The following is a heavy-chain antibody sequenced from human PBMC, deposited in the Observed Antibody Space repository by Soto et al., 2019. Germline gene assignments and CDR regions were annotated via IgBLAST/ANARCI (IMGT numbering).Heavy chain of an antibody. CDR1: GFTFSSYS. CDR3: ARARSSGWYDP. D-gene: IGHD6-19*01. V-gene: IGHV3-21*01. Sequence: GGSLRLSCAASGFTFSSYSMNWVRQAPGKGLEWVSSISSSSSYIYYADSVKGRFTISRDNAKNSLYLQMNSLRAEDTAVYYCARARSSGWYDPWGRGTLVTVSS. J-gene: IGHJ5*02. CDR2: ISSSSSYI.